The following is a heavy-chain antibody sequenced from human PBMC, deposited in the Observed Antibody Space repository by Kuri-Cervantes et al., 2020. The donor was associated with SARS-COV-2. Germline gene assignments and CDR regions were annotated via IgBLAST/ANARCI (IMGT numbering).Heavy chain of an antibody. CDR2: INTNTGNP. J-gene: IGHJ4*02. D-gene: IGHD2-2*01. CDR3: ARDYGGCSSTSCPFDY. CDR1: GYTFTSYG. Sequence: ASVKVSCKASGYTFTSYGISWVRQAPGQGLECRGWINTNTGNPTYAQGFTGRFVFSLATSVSTAYLQISSLKAEDTAVYYCARDYGGCSSTSCPFDYWGQGTLVTVSS. V-gene: IGHV7-4-1*02.